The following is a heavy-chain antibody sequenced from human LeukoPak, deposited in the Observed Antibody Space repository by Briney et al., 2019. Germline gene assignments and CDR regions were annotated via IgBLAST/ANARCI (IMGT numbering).Heavy chain of an antibody. J-gene: IGHJ4*02. CDR3: ARFSGSHFQFDY. CDR2: IASSSSTI. CDR1: GFTFSNYG. D-gene: IGHD1-26*01. Sequence: GGSLRLSCAASGFTFSNYGMNWVRQAPGKGLEWISYIASSSSTIYYADSVTGRFTISRDNAKNSLYLQMSSLRAEDTAVYYCARFSGSHFQFDYWGQGTLVTVSS. V-gene: IGHV3-48*01.